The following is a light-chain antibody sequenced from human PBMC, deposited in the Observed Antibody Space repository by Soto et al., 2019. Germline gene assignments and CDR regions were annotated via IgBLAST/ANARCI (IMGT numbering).Light chain of an antibody. CDR2: DVS. CDR3: NSYSSSSTLV. Sequence: QSPLTQPASVSGSPGQSITISCIGTSSDVGNYDYVSWYQHHPGKAPKLMIYDVSNRPSGVSTRFSGSKSGNTASLTISGLQAEDEAEYFCNSYSSSSTLVFGSGTKLTVL. V-gene: IGLV2-14*03. CDR1: SSDVGNYDY. J-gene: IGLJ1*01.